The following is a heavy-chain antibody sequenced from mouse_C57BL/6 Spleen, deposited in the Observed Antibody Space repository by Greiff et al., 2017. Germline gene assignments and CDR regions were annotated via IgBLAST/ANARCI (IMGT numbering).Heavy chain of an antibody. CDR1: GFTFSDYG. D-gene: IGHD2-10*02. V-gene: IGHV5-17*01. CDR3: ARRAYGPYWYFDV. Sequence: EVQLKESGGGLVKPGGSLKLSCAASGFTFSDYGMHWVRQAPETGLAWVAYISSGSSTIYYADTVKGRFTISRDNAKNTLFLQMTSLRSEDTAMYYCARRAYGPYWYFDVWGTGTTVTVSS. CDR2: ISSGSSTI. J-gene: IGHJ1*03.